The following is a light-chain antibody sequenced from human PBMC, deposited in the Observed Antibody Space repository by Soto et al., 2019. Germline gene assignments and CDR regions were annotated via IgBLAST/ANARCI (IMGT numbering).Light chain of an antibody. CDR3: QQYDNWPSVT. CDR1: QSVGRS. CDR2: GTS. V-gene: IGKV3-15*01. J-gene: IGKJ4*01. Sequence: IVMTQSPATLSVSPGERATLSYRASQSVGRSLAWYQQKPGQAPRLLMYGTSARATGIPATFSGSGSGTEFTLTISSLQSEDFAVYYCQQYDNWPSVTFGGGTKVEIK.